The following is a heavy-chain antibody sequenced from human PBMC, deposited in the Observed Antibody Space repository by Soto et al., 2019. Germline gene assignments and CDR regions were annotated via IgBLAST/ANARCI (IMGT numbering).Heavy chain of an antibody. J-gene: IGHJ6*02. CDR3: AKGTGTNLADV. CDR1: GFTFSSYG. V-gene: IGHV3-30*18. CDR2: ISYDGSNK. Sequence: QVQLVESGGGVVQPGRSLRLSCAASGFTFSSYGMHWVRQAPGKGLEWVAVISYDGSNKYYADSVKGRFTISRDNSKNTLYLQMNSLRAEDTAVYYCAKGTGTNLADVWGQGTTVTVS. D-gene: IGHD2-2*01.